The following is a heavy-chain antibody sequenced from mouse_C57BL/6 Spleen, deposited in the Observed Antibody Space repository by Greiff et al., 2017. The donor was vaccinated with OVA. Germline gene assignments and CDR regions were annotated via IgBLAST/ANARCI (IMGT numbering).Heavy chain of an antibody. V-gene: IGHV1-54*01. J-gene: IGHJ4*01. CDR3: ARGLLRYYAMDY. CDR1: GYAFTNYL. Sequence: QVQLQQSGAELVRPGTSVKVSCKASGYAFTNYLIEWVKQRPGQGLEWIGVINPGSGGTNYNEKFKGKATLTADKSSSTAYMQLSSLTSEDSAVYFCARGLLRYYAMDYWGQGTSVTVSS. D-gene: IGHD1-1*01. CDR2: INPGSGGT.